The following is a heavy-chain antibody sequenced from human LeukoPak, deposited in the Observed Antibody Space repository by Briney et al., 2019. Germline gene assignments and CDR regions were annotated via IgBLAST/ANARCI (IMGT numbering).Heavy chain of an antibody. CDR3: ANGYCGGACQLGGVDM. CDR1: GGSISSYY. V-gene: IGHV4-4*07. CDR2: IYTSGST. D-gene: IGHD2-21*02. Sequence: PSETLSLTCTVSGGSISSYYWSWIRQPAGKGLEWIGRIYTSGSTNYNPSLKSRVTMSVDTSKNQFSLKLSSVTAADTAVYYCANGYCGGACQLGGVDMWGQGTMVTVSS. J-gene: IGHJ3*02.